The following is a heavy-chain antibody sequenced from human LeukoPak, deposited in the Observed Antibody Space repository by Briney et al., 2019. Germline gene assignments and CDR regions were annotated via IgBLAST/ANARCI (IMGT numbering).Heavy chain of an antibody. V-gene: IGHV1-69*04. CDR3: ARDAGFRSPRHYYYGMDV. CDR2: IIPILGIA. Sequence: GASVKVSCKASGGTFSSYTISWVRQAPGQGLEWMGRIIPILGIANYAQKFQGRVTITADKSTSTAYTELSSLRSEDTAVYYCARDAGFRSPRHYYYGMDVWGQGTTVTVSS. CDR1: GGTFSSYT. J-gene: IGHJ6*02.